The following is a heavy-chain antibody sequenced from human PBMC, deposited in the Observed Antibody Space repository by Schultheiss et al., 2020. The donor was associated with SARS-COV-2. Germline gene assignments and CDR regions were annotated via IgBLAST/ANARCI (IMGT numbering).Heavy chain of an antibody. D-gene: IGHD2-2*02. J-gene: IGHJ3*02. CDR2: ISSNGGST. CDR3: VKLYCSSTSCYTRAFDI. CDR1: GFTFSSHA. V-gene: IGHV3-64D*06. Sequence: GESLKISCSASGFTFSSHAMHWVRQAPGKGLEYVSAISSNGGSTYYADSVKGRFTISRDNSKNTLYLQMSSLRAEDTAVYYCVKLYCSSTSCYTRAFDIWGQGTMVTVSS.